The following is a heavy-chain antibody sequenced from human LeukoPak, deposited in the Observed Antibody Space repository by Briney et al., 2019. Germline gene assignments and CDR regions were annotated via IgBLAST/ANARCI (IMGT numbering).Heavy chain of an antibody. CDR3: GRRDAVEKTFDI. D-gene: IGHD4-23*01. CDR1: GGSISSSDYY. J-gene: IGHJ3*02. Sequence: SETLSLTCTVSGGSISSSDYYWGWIRQPPGKGLEWIGSIYYSGSTYYNPSLKSRVTISIDTSKNQFSLKLSSVTAADTAVYYCGRRDAVEKTFDIWGQGTMVTVSS. CDR2: IYYSGST. V-gene: IGHV4-39*01.